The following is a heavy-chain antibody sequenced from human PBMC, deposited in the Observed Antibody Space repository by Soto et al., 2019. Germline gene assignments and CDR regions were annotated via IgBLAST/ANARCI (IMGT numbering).Heavy chain of an antibody. V-gene: IGHV3-9*01. CDR3: AKIRGWYDAFDI. Sequence: GGSLRLSCAASGFTFDDYAMHWVRQAPGKGLEWVSGISWNSGSIGYADSVKGRFTISRDNAKNSLYLQMNSLRAEDTALYYCAKIRGWYDAFDIWGQGTMVTVSS. CDR2: ISWNSGSI. CDR1: GFTFDDYA. J-gene: IGHJ3*02. D-gene: IGHD6-19*01.